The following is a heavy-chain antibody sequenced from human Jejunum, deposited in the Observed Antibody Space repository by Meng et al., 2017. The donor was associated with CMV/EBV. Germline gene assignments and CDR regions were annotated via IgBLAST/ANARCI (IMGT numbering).Heavy chain of an antibody. Sequence: TISSYATSWLRQAPGKGLEWVSGISASGSNPYHADSVKGRFTISRDNSKNTLYLQMNNLRAEDTAVYYCAKDRGQDLNSGSHYSLFDYWGQGTLVTVSS. CDR2: ISASGSNP. CDR1: TISSYA. D-gene: IGHD1-26*01. V-gene: IGHV3-23*01. CDR3: AKDRGQDLNSGSHYSLFDY. J-gene: IGHJ4*02.